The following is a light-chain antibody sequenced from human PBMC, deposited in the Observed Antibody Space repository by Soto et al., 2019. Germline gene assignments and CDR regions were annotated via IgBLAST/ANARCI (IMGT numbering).Light chain of an antibody. V-gene: IGKV1-27*01. CDR3: QKYNSAPIT. J-gene: IGKJ5*01. CDR1: QCLSNY. CDR2: SAS. Sequence: DIQMTQSPSSLSASVGDRVTITGRASQCLSNYVAWYQQKPVKVPKLLIYSASTLQPGVPSRFSGSGAGTDFTLTISSRQPEDVATYYCQKYNSAPITCGHGTRLEIK.